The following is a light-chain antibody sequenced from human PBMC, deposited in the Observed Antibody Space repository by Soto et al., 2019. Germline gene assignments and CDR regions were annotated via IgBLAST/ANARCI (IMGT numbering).Light chain of an antibody. CDR2: GAS. Sequence: IQMTQSPSSLSASVGDRVNITCRASQNITNFLNWYQQKPGKAPSLLIHGASSLHAGVPSTFSGTGSGTEFSLTIGSLAPGDFGTYFCPQIYRAPYTFGQGTRLEI. CDR1: QNITNF. V-gene: IGKV1-39*01. CDR3: PQIYRAPYT. J-gene: IGKJ2*01.